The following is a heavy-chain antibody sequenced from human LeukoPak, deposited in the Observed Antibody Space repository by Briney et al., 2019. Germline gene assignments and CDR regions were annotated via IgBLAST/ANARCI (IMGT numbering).Heavy chain of an antibody. CDR1: GGSISSSSYY. CDR3: ARHGRYYDILTGYYYWFDP. Sequence: SETLSLTCTVSGGSISSSSYYWGWIRQPPGKGLEWIGSIYYSGGTSYNPSLKSRVTISVDASKNQFSLKLSSVTAADTAVYYCARHGRYYDILTGYYYWFDPWGQGTLVTVSS. CDR2: IYYSGGT. V-gene: IGHV4-39*01. J-gene: IGHJ5*02. D-gene: IGHD3-9*01.